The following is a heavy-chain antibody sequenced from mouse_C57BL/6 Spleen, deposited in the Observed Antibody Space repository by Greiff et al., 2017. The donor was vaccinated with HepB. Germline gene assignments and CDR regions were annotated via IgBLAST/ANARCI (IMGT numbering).Heavy chain of an antibody. J-gene: IGHJ4*01. Sequence: QVQLKQPGAELVKPGASVKLSCKASGYTFTSYWMHWVKQRPGQGLEWIGMIHPNSGSTNYNEKFKSKATLTVDKSSSTAYMQLSSLTSEDSAVYYCARGYGRGAMDYWGQGTSVTVSS. CDR3: ARGYGRGAMDY. V-gene: IGHV1-64*01. CDR1: GYTFTSYW. CDR2: IHPNSGST. D-gene: IGHD1-1*02.